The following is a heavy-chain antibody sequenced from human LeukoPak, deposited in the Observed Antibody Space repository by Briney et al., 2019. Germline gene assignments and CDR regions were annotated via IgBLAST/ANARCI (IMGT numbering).Heavy chain of an antibody. V-gene: IGHV3-48*01. CDR2: ISSSSSTI. D-gene: IGHD3-16*01. Sequence: GGSLRLSCAASGFTFSSYWMNWVRQAPGKGLEWVSYISSSSSTIYYADSVKGRFTISRDNAENSLYLQMNSLRAEDTAFYYCARAGGSRYYCAMDVWGQGTTVTVSS. CDR3: ARAGGSRYYCAMDV. CDR1: GFTFSSYW. J-gene: IGHJ6*02.